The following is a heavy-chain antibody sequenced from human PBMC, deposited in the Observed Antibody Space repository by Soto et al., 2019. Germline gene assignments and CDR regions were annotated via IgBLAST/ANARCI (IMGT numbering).Heavy chain of an antibody. CDR2: INAGNGNT. D-gene: IGHD4-17*01. J-gene: IGHJ3*02. CDR1: GYTFTSYA. Sequence: ASVKVSCKASGYTFTSYAMHWVRQAPGQRLEWMGWINAGNGNTKYSQKFQGRVTITRDTSASTAYMELSRLRSDVTAVYYCARIGLRKGAFDIWGQGTMVTVSS. CDR3: ARIGLRKGAFDI. V-gene: IGHV1-3*01.